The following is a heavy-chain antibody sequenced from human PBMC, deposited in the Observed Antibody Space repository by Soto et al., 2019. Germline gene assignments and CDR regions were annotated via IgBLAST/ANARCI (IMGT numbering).Heavy chain of an antibody. Sequence: EVPLVESGGGLVKPGGSLRLSCAASGFSFTNAWMTWVRQAPGKGLEWVGRIKAQTDGATTDYTAPVKGRFTISRDDSRKTLYLQMNSLKTEDTAIYYCTTQNPEDNYVWGSYPRDYWDQGTMVTVSS. J-gene: IGHJ4*02. D-gene: IGHD3-16*02. CDR1: GFSFTNAW. CDR2: IKAQTDGATT. CDR3: TTQNPEDNYVWGSYPRDY. V-gene: IGHV3-15*01.